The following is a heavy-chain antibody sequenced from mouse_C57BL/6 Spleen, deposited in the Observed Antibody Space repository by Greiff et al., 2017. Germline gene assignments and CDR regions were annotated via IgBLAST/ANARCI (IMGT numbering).Heavy chain of an antibody. CDR2: IDPSDSET. Sequence: QVQLQQPGAELVRPGSSVKLSCKASGYTFTSYWMHWVKQRPIQGLEWIGNIDPSDSETHYNQKFKDKATLTVDKSSSTAYMQLSSLTYEDSAVYDCARYPQCYGCSLGYFGVWGTGTTVTVSS. CDR3: ARYPQCYGCSLGYFGV. J-gene: IGHJ1*03. D-gene: IGHD1-1*01. V-gene: IGHV1-52*01. CDR1: GYTFTSYW.